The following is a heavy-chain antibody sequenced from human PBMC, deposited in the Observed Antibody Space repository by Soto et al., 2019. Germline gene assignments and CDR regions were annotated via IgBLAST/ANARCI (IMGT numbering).Heavy chain of an antibody. V-gene: IGHV3-43*01. CDR1: GFTFDDYT. J-gene: IGHJ3*02. CDR2: LSWDGGST. CDR3: AKDRPYNWNVFYAFDS. Sequence: EVQLVESGGVVVQPGGSLRLSCAASGFTFDDYTMHWVRQAPGKGLEWVSLLSWDGGSTYYADSVKGRFTISRDNRKNSLYLLLNSLKAEVTALYYCAKDRPYNWNVFYAFDSWGQGTMVTVSS. D-gene: IGHD1-1*01.